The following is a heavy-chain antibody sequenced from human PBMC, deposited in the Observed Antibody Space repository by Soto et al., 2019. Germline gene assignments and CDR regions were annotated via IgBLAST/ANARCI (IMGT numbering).Heavy chain of an antibody. CDR1: GYTFTSYA. CDR2: INAGNGNT. J-gene: IGHJ3*02. D-gene: IGHD2-2*03. Sequence: ASVKVSCKASGYTFTSYAMNWVRQAPGQRLEWMGWINAGNGNTKYSQKFQGRVTITRDTSASTAYMELSSLRSEDTAVYYCARDQWMGMDIVVVPAAGDAFDIWGQGTMVTVSS. CDR3: ARDQWMGMDIVVVPAAGDAFDI. V-gene: IGHV1-3*01.